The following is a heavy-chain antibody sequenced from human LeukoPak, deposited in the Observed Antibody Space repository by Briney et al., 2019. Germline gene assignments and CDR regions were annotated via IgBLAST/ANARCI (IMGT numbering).Heavy chain of an antibody. Sequence: ASVKVSCKASGYTFTGYYMHWVGQAPGQGLEWMGWINPNSGGTNYAQKFQGRVTMTRDTSISTAYMELSRLRSDDTAVYYCTRGGNPYNWFDPWGQGTLVTVSS. CDR3: TRGGNPYNWFDP. V-gene: IGHV1-2*02. CDR2: INPNSGGT. D-gene: IGHD3-16*01. J-gene: IGHJ5*02. CDR1: GYTFTGYY.